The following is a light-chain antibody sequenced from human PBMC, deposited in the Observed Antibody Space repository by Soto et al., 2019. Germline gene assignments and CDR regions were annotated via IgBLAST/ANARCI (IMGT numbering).Light chain of an antibody. CDR3: QPYGSSWT. J-gene: IGKJ1*01. V-gene: IGKV3-20*01. CDR1: QSVSSSY. CDR2: GAS. Sequence: ESGLAQAPATRSLSPGERATLSCRASQSVSSSYLAWYQQKPGQAPRLLIYGASSRATGIPDRFSGSGSGTDFTLTISRLEPEDFAVYYCQPYGSSWTFAQGTMV.